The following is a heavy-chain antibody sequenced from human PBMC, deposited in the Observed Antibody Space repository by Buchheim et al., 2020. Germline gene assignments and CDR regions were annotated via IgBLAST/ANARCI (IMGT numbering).Heavy chain of an antibody. Sequence: QPQLQESGPGLVKPSETLSLTCTVSGGSISSSSYYWDWIRPSPGEGLEWVGSIYYSGSTYYNPSLKSRVSISVDTSKNQFSLKLSSVTAADTAVYYCARRRSDDYGDTYFDYWGQGTL. V-gene: IGHV4-39*01. CDR1: GGSISSSSYY. D-gene: IGHD4-17*01. CDR3: ARRRSDDYGDTYFDY. CDR2: IYYSGST. J-gene: IGHJ4*02.